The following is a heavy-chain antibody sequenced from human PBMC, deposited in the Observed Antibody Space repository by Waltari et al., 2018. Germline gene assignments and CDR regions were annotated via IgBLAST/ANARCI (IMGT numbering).Heavy chain of an antibody. CDR2: ISSSSSYI. V-gene: IGHV3-21*01. CDR1: GFTFSSYS. D-gene: IGHD2-2*01. CDR3: ARDSGYAVYYYYYGMDV. J-gene: IGHJ6*02. Sequence: EVQLVESGGGLVKPGGSLRLSCAASGFTFSSYSMHWVRQAPGKGLEWVSSISSSSSYIYYADSVKGRFTISRDNAKNSLYLQMNSLRAEDTAVYYCARDSGYAVYYYYYGMDVWGQGTTVTVSS.